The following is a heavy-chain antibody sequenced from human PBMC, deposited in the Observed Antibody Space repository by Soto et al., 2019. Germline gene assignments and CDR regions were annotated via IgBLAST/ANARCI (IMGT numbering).Heavy chain of an antibody. CDR2: ISSSSTTK. D-gene: IGHD3-10*01. Sequence: EVQLVESGGGLVQPGGSLRLSCVGSGFTFSSYSMDWVRQAPGKGLEWISYISSSSTTKHYADSVKGRFTISRDNAKNSLSLQMNSLRDEDTAIYYCVRDAGSWGYWGQGTLVTVSS. CDR3: VRDAGSWGY. V-gene: IGHV3-48*02. CDR1: GFTFSSYS. J-gene: IGHJ4*02.